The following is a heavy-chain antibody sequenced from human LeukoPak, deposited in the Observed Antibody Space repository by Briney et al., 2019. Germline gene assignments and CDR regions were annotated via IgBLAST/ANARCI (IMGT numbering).Heavy chain of an antibody. D-gene: IGHD2-15*01. Sequence: TGGSLRLSCAASGFTFSSYAMSWVRQAPGKGLEWVSAISGSGGSTYYADSVKGRFTISRDNSKNTLYLQMNSLRAEDTAVYYCARENRYCTGGNCYEILDYWGQGTLVSVFS. CDR1: GFTFSSYA. V-gene: IGHV3-23*01. J-gene: IGHJ4*02. CDR3: ARENRYCTGGNCYEILDY. CDR2: ISGSGGST.